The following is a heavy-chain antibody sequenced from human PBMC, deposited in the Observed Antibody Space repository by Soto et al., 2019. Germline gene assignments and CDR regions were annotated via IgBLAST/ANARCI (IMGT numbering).Heavy chain of an antibody. D-gene: IGHD3-16*01. CDR1: VYRFSYYR. Sequence: GKSPNVRCTGSVYRFSYYRIGWACQTRVSGLAWMVIIYPGDSDTRYSPSFQGQVTISVDKSISTAYLQWSSLKASDSAMYYCARQSRSYAYFEWWGQGTQVTVSS. CDR2: IYPGDSDT. J-gene: IGHJ4*02. CDR3: ARQSRSYAYFEW. V-gene: IGHV5-51*01.